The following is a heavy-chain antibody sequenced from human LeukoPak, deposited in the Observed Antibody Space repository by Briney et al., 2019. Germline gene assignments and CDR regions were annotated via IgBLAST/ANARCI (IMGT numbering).Heavy chain of an antibody. CDR1: GFTFSSYA. V-gene: IGHV3-23*01. CDR3: ARDPIITMVRGVIISPRSNWFDP. CDR2: ISGGGIST. Sequence: GGSLRLSCEASGFTFSSYAMSWVRQAPGKGLEWVSAISGGGISTFYADSVKGRFIIFRDNSKNTLYLQMNSLRAEDTAVYYCARDPIITMVRGVIISPRSNWFDPWGQGTLVTVSS. J-gene: IGHJ5*02. D-gene: IGHD3-10*01.